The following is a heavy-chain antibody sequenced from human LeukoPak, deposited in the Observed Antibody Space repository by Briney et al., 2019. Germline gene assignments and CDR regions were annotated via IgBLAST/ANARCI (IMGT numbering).Heavy chain of an antibody. V-gene: IGHV3-23*01. D-gene: IGHD6-6*01. CDR3: VRYSSSLATYYYYGMDV. CDR1: GFTFSNYA. J-gene: IGHJ6*02. CDR2: ISGSGGST. Sequence: PGGSLRLSCAASGFTFSNYAMSWVRQAPGKGLEWVSTISGSGGSTYYADSVKGRFTISRDNSKNTLYLQMSSLRAEDTAVYYCVRYSSSLATYYYYGMDVWGQGTTVTVSS.